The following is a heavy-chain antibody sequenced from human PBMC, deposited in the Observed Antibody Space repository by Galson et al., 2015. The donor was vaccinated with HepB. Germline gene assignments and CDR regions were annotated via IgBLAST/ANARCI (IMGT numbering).Heavy chain of an antibody. CDR1: GFSFSGYW. Sequence: SLRLSCAASGFSFSGYWMSWVRQAPGKGLEWVANINGHGSATYYVDSVKGRFTISRDNVKNSVFLQMTSLRAEDTAVYYCARTPEAPGDYWGQGTLVTVSS. CDR2: INGHGSAT. V-gene: IGHV3-7*03. D-gene: IGHD2-15*01. J-gene: IGHJ4*02. CDR3: ARTPEAPGDY.